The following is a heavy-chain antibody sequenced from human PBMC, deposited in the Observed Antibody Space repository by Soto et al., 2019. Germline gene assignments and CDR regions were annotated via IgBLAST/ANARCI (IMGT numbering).Heavy chain of an antibody. CDR3: ARDQYCTNGVCYIYRSLDY. V-gene: IGHV1-18*01. CDR1: GYTFTSYG. J-gene: IGHJ4*02. D-gene: IGHD2-8*01. Sequence: GASVKVSCKASGYTFTSYGISWVRRAPGQGLEWMGWISAYNGNTNYAQKLQGRVTMTTDTSTSTAYMELRSLRSDDTAVYYCARDQYCTNGVCYIYRSLDYWGQGTLVTVSS. CDR2: ISAYNGNT.